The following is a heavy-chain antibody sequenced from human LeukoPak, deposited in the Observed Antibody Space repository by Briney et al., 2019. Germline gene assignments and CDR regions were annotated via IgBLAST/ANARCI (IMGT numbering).Heavy chain of an antibody. J-gene: IGHJ4*02. CDR2: IIPIFGTA. D-gene: IGHD6-19*01. CDR3: ARSPPSQQWFGGVDY. CDR1: GGTFSSYA. Sequence: SVKVSCKASGGTFSSYAISWVRQAPGQGLEWMGGIIPIFGTANYAQKFQGRVTITADESTSTAYMELNSLRSEDTAVYYCARSPPSQQWFGGVDYWGQGTLVTVSS. V-gene: IGHV1-69*01.